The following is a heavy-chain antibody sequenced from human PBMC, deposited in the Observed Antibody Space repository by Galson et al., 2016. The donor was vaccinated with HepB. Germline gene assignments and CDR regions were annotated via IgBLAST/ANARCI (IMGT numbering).Heavy chain of an antibody. CDR2: TYYRSNWYN. D-gene: IGHD3-10*01. V-gene: IGHV6-1*01. CDR1: GDSVSSNSAA. CDR3: VRHHGAFDS. J-gene: IGHJ4*02. Sequence: CAISGDSVSSNSAAWNWIRQSPSRGPEWLGRTYYRSNWYNDYAVSVKSRISINPDTSKNQFSLQLSSVTPEDTAVYYCVRHHGAFDSWGQGTLVTVSS.